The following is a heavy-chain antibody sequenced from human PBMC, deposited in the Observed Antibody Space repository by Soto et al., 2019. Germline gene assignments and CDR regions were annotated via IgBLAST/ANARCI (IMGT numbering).Heavy chain of an antibody. CDR1: GGSFKSGSYS. D-gene: IGHD3-10*01. Sequence: SETLSLTCTVSGGSFKSGSYSWSWIRQPPGKGLEWIGYVYHTGRTSYNPSLKSRVTISVDTSKNQFSLKLSSVTAADTAVYYCEGNTMVRGAMKNLGVYYYYGMDVWGQGTTVTVSS. CDR2: VYHTGRT. V-gene: IGHV4-61*01. J-gene: IGHJ6*02. CDR3: EGNTMVRGAMKNLGVYYYYGMDV.